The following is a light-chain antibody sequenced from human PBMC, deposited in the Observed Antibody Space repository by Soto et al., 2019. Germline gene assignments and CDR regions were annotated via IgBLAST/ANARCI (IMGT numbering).Light chain of an antibody. Sequence: QSVLTQPPSASGSPGQSVTISCTGTSRDVGGYNYVSWYQQHPGKAPKLMIYEVSKRPSGVPDRFSGSKSGNTASLTVSGLQAEDEADYYCTSYAGSNNFFYVFGTGTKVT. J-gene: IGLJ1*01. CDR2: EVS. CDR3: TSYAGSNNFFYV. CDR1: SRDVGGYNY. V-gene: IGLV2-8*01.